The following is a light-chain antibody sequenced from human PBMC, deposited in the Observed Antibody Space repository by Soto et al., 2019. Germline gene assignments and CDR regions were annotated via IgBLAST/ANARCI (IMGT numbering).Light chain of an antibody. CDR3: CSYADSSRIYV. J-gene: IGLJ1*01. V-gene: IGLV2-23*01. CDR2: EGS. Sequence: QSVLTQPASVSGSPGQSITISCTGTSSDVGSYNLVSWYQQHPGKAPKLTIYEGSKRPSGISNRFSGSKSGNTASLTISGLQAEDEAEYYCCSYADSSRIYVFGSGTKLTVL. CDR1: SSDVGSYNL.